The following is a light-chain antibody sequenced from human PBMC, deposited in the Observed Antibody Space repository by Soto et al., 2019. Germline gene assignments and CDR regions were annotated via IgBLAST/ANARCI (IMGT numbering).Light chain of an antibody. V-gene: IGLV4-69*01. CDR1: SGHSSYA. J-gene: IGLJ2*01. Sequence: QPVLTQSPSASASLGASVKLTCTLSSGHSSYAIAWHQQQPEKGPRYLMKLDSDGSHTKGDAIPDRFSGSSSGAERYLTISSLQSEDEADYYCQTWGNGTDLVFGGGTKLTVL. CDR2: LDSDGSH. CDR3: QTWGNGTDLV.